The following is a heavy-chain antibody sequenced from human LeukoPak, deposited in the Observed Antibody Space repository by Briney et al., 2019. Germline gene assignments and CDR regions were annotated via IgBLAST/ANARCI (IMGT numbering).Heavy chain of an antibody. CDR2: IYPGDSDT. Sequence: GESLKISCKGSGHSFTSYWIGWVRQMPGKGLEWMGIIYPGDSDTRYSPSFQGQVTISADKSISTAYLQWSSLKASDTAMYYCASYPGIREKPKNFGVVPYQDYWGQGTLVTVSS. CDR1: GHSFTSYW. CDR3: ASYPGIREKPKNFGVVPYQDY. V-gene: IGHV5-51*01. J-gene: IGHJ4*02. D-gene: IGHD3-3*01.